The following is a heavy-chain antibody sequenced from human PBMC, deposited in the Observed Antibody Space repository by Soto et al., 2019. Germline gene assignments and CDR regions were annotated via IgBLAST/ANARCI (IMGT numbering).Heavy chain of an antibody. D-gene: IGHD3-9*01. CDR3: ARRDWSGSTSHFYFDY. CDR2: IYHSGST. CDR1: CGSIISSNW. J-gene: IGHJ4*02. V-gene: IGHV4-4*02. Sequence: PSETLSLTCAFSCGSIISSNWWNWVRQPPGKGLEWIGEIYHSGSTYYKPSLKSRVAMSVDTSKNQFSLKLTSATAADTAVYYCARRDWSGSTSHFYFDYWGQGVLVTV.